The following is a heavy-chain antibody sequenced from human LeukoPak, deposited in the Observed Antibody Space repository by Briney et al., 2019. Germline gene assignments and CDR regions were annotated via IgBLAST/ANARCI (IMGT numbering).Heavy chain of an antibody. V-gene: IGHV4-59*12. J-gene: IGHJ2*01. CDR2: IYYSGST. CDR1: GGSISSYY. CDR3: ARVSSSWYQDWYFDL. Sequence: GTLRLSCTVSGGSISSYYWSWIRQPPGKGLEWIGYIYYSGSTNYNPSLKSRVTMSVDTSKNQFSLKLSSVTAADTAVYYCARVSSSWYQDWYFDLWGRGTLVTVSS. D-gene: IGHD6-13*01.